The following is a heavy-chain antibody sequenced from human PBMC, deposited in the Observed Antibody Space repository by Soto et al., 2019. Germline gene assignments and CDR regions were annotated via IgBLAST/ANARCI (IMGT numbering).Heavy chain of an antibody. CDR3: ASQYCSSTSCYNGEWFDP. CDR2: IYHSGST. D-gene: IGHD2-2*02. J-gene: IGHJ5*02. V-gene: IGHV4-4*02. CDR1: GGSISSSNW. Sequence: SETLSLTCAVSGGSISSSNWWSWVRQPPGKGLEWIGEIYHSGSTNYNPSLKSRVTISVDKSKNQFSLKLSSVTAADTAVYYCASQYCSSTSCYNGEWFDPWGQGTLVTVSS.